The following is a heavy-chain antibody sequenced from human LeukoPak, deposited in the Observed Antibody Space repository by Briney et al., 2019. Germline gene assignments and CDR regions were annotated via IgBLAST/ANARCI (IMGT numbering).Heavy chain of an antibody. Sequence: ASEKVSCKASGYPFTSYAIHWVRQAPGQRLEWMGWINAGNGNRKYSQKFQDRVTITRDTSATTAYMELNSLTSEDTAVYYCARVSDDSGWNFDYWGQGTLVAVSS. D-gene: IGHD6-19*01. J-gene: IGHJ4*02. V-gene: IGHV1-3*01. CDR1: GYPFTSYA. CDR2: INAGNGNR. CDR3: ARVSDDSGWNFDY.